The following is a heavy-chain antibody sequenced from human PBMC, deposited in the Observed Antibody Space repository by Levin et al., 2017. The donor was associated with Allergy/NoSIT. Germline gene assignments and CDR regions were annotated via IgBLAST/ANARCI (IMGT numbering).Heavy chain of an antibody. Sequence: GGSLRLSCAASGFTFSSYAMSWVRQAPGKGLEWVSAISGSGGSTYYADSVKGRFTISRDNSKNTLYLQMNSLRAEDTAVYYCAMKAVRGGVYYDSSPMDVWGQGTTVTVSS. CDR2: ISGSGGST. D-gene: IGHD3-22*01. V-gene: IGHV3-23*01. CDR3: AMKAVRGGVYYDSSPMDV. CDR1: GFTFSSYA. J-gene: IGHJ6*02.